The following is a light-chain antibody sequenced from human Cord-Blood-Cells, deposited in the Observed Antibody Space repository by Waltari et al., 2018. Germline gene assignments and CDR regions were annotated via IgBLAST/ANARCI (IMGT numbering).Light chain of an antibody. CDR3: QQSYSTPPT. J-gene: IGKJ1*01. CDR2: DAS. CDR1: QSISSY. V-gene: IGKV1-39*01. Sequence: IQMPHSPSSLSASVGDRATITCRASQSISSYLNWYQQKPGKAPKLLIYDASILQSGVPSRFSGSGSGTDFTLTISSLQPEDFATYYCQQSYSTPPTFGQGTKVEIK.